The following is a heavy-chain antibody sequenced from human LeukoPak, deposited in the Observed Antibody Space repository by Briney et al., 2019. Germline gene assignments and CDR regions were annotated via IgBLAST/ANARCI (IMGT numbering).Heavy chain of an antibody. CDR1: GFTFSDYY. J-gene: IGHJ2*01. V-gene: IGHV3-11*04. D-gene: IGHD3-22*01. Sequence: GGSLRLSCAASGFTFSDYYMSWIRQAPGKGLVWVSYISSSGSTIYYAGSVKGRFTISRDNAKNSLYLQMNSLRAEDTAVFYCARVARGYYDSSGYYADWYFDLWGRGTLVTVSS. CDR3: ARVARGYYDSSGYYADWYFDL. CDR2: ISSSGSTI.